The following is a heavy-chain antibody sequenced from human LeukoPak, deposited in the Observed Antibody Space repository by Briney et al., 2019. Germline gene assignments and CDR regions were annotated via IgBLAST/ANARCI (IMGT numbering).Heavy chain of an antibody. V-gene: IGHV1-8*01. J-gene: IGHJ4*02. Sequence: ASVKVSCKASGYIFSSYDINWVRQATGQGLEWLGWMNPKNGNTGYVQKLQGRVTMTGNTSISTAYMELSSLRSEDTAVYYCASAPIGYCTNGVCAQRYWGQGTLVTVSS. CDR3: ASAPIGYCTNGVCAQRY. CDR2: MNPKNGNT. D-gene: IGHD2-8*01. CDR1: GYIFSSYD.